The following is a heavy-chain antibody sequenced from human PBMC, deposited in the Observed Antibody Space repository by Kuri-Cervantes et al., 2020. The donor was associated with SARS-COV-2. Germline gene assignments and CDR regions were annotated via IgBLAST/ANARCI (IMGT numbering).Heavy chain of an antibody. D-gene: IGHD6-6*01. V-gene: IGHV5-51*01. Sequence: GESLKISWKGSGYSFTSYWIGWVRQMPGKGLEWMGIIYPGDCDTRYSPSFQGQVTTSADKSISTAYLQWSSLKASDTAMYYCSMSPSSAGAFDIWGQGTMVTVSS. CDR1: GYSFTSYW. CDR2: IYPGDCDT. J-gene: IGHJ3*02. CDR3: SMSPSSAGAFDI.